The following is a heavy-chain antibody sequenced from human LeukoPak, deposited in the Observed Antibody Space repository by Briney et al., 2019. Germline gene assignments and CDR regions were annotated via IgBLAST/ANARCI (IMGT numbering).Heavy chain of an antibody. Sequence: SETLSLTCTVSGGSISSYYWSWIRQPAGKGLEWIGRIYTSGSTNYNPSLKSRVTMSVDTSKNQFSLKLSSVTAADTAVYYCARDSAGTYYYDSSGYFDYWGQGTLVTVSS. D-gene: IGHD3-22*01. CDR2: IYTSGST. J-gene: IGHJ4*02. CDR3: ARDSAGTYYYDSSGYFDY. CDR1: GGSISSYY. V-gene: IGHV4-4*07.